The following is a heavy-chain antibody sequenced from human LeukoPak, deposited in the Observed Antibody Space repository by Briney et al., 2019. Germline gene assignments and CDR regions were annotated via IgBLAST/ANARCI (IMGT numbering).Heavy chain of an antibody. V-gene: IGHV4-31*03. CDR3: ARGNDFWSGYSYYYYGMDV. Sequence: PSETLSLTCTVSGGSISSGGNYWSWIRQHPGKGLEWIGYIYYSGSTYYNPSLKSRVTISVDTSKNQFSLKLSSVTAADTAVYYCARGNDFWSGYSYYYYGMDVWGQGTTVTVSS. J-gene: IGHJ6*02. CDR1: GGSISSGGNY. CDR2: IYYSGST. D-gene: IGHD3-3*01.